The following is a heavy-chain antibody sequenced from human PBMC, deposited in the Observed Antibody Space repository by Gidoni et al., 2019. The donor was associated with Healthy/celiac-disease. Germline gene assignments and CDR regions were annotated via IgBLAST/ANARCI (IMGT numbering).Heavy chain of an antibody. CDR3: ARHPSKYYYDSSGYCFDY. CDR2: IYYSGST. Sequence: WIGSIYYSGSTYYNPSLKSRVTISVDTSKHQFSLKLSSVTAADTAVYYCARHPSKYYYDSSGYCFDYWGQGTLVTVSS. J-gene: IGHJ4*02. V-gene: IGHV4-39*01. D-gene: IGHD3-22*01.